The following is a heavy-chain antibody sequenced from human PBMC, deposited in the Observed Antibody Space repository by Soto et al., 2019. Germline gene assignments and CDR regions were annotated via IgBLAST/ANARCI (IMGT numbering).Heavy chain of an antibody. CDR1: GFTFSNYI. Sequence: QVQLAESGGGVVQSGRSLRLSCAASGFTFSNYIMHWVRQAPGKGLEWVAVILDDGNNKYYADSVKGRFTISRDNSKNTLYLKMNSLRTEDTAVYYCARDDEGGSYCDLGYWGQGTLVTVSS. CDR2: ILDDGNNK. D-gene: IGHD3-10*01. J-gene: IGHJ4*02. V-gene: IGHV3-30-3*01. CDR3: ARDDEGGSYCDLGY.